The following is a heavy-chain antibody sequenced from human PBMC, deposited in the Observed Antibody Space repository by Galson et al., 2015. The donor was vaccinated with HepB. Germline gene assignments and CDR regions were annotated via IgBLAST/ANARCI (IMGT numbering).Heavy chain of an antibody. CDR3: AREDADIAAMTLDH. CDR2: IWHDGGNS. Sequence: SLRLSCAASGFTFSRNGMHWVRQAPGKGLEWVAVIWHDGGNSYYADSVKGRLTISRDNSKNTLYLQMNSLRAEDTAVYYCAREDADIAAMTLDHWGQGTLVTVSS. CDR1: GFTFSRNG. D-gene: IGHD6-25*01. V-gene: IGHV3-33*08. J-gene: IGHJ4*02.